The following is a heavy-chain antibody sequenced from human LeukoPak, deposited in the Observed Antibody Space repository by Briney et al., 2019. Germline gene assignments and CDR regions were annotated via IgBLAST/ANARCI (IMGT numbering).Heavy chain of an antibody. J-gene: IGHJ6*02. Sequence: ASVKVSCKASGYTFTGYYMHWVRQAPGQGLEWMGWINPNGGGTNYAQKFQGRVTMTRDTSISTAYMELSRLRSDDTAVYYCARDIGKSYYYYGMDVWGQGTTVTVSS. CDR3: ARDIGKSYYYYGMDV. CDR1: GYTFTGYY. CDR2: INPNGGGT. V-gene: IGHV1-2*02.